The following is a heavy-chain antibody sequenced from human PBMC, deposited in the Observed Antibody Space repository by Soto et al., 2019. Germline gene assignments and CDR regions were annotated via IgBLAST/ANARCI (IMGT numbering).Heavy chain of an antibody. CDR3: ARDPEYYDFWSGYYPNYYYYGMDV. CDR2: IWYDGSNK. CDR1: GFTFSSYG. Sequence: PGGSLRLSCAASGFTFSSYGMHWVLQAPCKGLEWVAVIWYDGSNKYYADSVKGRFTISRDNSKNTLYLQMNSLRAEDTAVYYCARDPEYYDFWSGYYPNYYYYGMDVWGQGTTVTVSS. J-gene: IGHJ6*02. V-gene: IGHV3-33*01. D-gene: IGHD3-3*01.